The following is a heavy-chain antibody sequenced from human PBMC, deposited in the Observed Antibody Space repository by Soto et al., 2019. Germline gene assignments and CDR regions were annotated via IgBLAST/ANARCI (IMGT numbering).Heavy chain of an antibody. Sequence: GASVKVPCTASGGTFRCYANSWVPKAPGQGLEWVGGNITIFGTPNYAQKFQGRVTITADESTSTAYMELSSLRSEDTAVYYCARGRMIGTRWGAFDIWGQGT. D-gene: IGHD3-22*01. CDR3: ARGRMIGTRWGAFDI. V-gene: IGHV1-69*13. CDR2: NITIFGTP. J-gene: IGHJ3*02. CDR1: GGTFRCYA.